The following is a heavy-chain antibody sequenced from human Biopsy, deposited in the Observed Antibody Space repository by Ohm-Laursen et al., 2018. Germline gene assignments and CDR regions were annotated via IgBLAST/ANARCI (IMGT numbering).Heavy chain of an antibody. J-gene: IGHJ6*02. CDR1: GESFNGYY. CDR2: INHSGRT. Sequence: GTLSLTCAVYGESFNGYYWSWIRQTPGKGLEWIGEINHSGRTNYNPSPKSRVTISVDTSKNQFSLKVRSVTAADTAVYYCVRGVDYYDPYHYYALDVWGQGTTVTVSS. V-gene: IGHV4-34*01. D-gene: IGHD3-22*01. CDR3: VRGVDYYDPYHYYALDV.